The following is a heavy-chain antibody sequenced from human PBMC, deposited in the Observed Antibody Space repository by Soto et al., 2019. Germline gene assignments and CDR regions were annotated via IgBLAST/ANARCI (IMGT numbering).Heavy chain of an antibody. CDR2: INHSGST. CDR1: GGSFSGYY. CDR3: ARLYTTAGARYSYGSYYYGMDV. V-gene: IGHV4-34*01. Sequence: SETLSLTCAVYGGSFSGYYWSWIRQPPGKGLEWIGEINHSGSTNYNPSLKSRVTISVDTSKNQFSLKLSSVTAADTAVYYCARLYTTAGARYSYGSYYYGMDVWGQGTKVTVSS. J-gene: IGHJ6*02. D-gene: IGHD5-18*01.